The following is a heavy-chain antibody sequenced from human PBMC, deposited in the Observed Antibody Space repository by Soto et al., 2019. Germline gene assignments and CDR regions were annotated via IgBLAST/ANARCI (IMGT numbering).Heavy chain of an antibody. CDR3: AKDSHCSGGSCDQSYYYYGMDV. CDR2: ISYDGSNK. J-gene: IGHJ6*02. V-gene: IGHV3-30*18. Sequence: QVQLVESGGGVVQPGRSLRLSCAASGFTFSSYGMHWVRQAPGKGLEWVAVISYDGSNKYYADSVKGRFTISRDNSKNTLYLQMNSLRAEDTAVYYCAKDSHCSGGSCDQSYYYYGMDVWGQGTTVTVSS. D-gene: IGHD2-15*01. CDR1: GFTFSSYG.